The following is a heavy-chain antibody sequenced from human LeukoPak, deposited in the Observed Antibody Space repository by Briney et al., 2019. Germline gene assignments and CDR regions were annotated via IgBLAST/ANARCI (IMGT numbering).Heavy chain of an antibody. D-gene: IGHD1-20*01. CDR1: GVSINTHY. V-gene: IGHV4-4*07. CDR2: IYISGST. Sequence: KPSETLSLTCTVSGVSINTHYWTWIRQPAGEGLEWIGRIYISGSTDYSPSLESRVTISVDTSKNQFSLKLSSVTAADTAVYYCARALRARITGTTASVYGMDVWGQGTTVTVSS. J-gene: IGHJ6*02. CDR3: ARALRARITGTTASVYGMDV.